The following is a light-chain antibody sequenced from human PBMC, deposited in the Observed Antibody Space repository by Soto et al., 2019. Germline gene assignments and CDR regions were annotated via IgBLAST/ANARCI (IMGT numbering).Light chain of an antibody. CDR2: KDN. CDR3: QSADSSGTRWV. V-gene: IGLV3-25*03. J-gene: IGLJ1*01. Sequence: SYELTQPPSVSVSPGQTARITCSGDALPKQYANWHQQKPGQAPVLVIYKDNERPSGIPERFSGSSSGTTVTLTISGVQAEDEADYYCQSADSSGTRWVFGTGTKVTVL. CDR1: ALPKQY.